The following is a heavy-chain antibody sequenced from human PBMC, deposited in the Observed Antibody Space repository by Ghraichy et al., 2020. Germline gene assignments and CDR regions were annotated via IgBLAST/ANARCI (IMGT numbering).Heavy chain of an antibody. CDR1: GFTFSSYA. V-gene: IGHV3-23*01. D-gene: IGHD2-21*02. J-gene: IGHJ6*02. CDR2: ISGSGGST. CDR3: AKVPSGSGDCFCYYGMDV. Sequence: GGSLRLSCAASGFTFSSYAMSWVRQAPGKGLEWVSAISGSGGSTYYADSVKGRFTISRDNSKNTLYLQMNSLRAEDTAVYYCAKVPSGSGDCFCYYGMDVWGQGTTVTVSS.